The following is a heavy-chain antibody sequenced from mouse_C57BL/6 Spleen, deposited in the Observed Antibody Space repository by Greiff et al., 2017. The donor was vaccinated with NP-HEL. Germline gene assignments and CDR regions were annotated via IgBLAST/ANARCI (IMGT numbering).Heavy chain of an antibody. CDR2: IYPGDGDT. CDR3: ATGYYGARGAMDY. V-gene: IGHV1-82*01. D-gene: IGHD1-1*01. CDR1: GYAFSSSW. Sequence: QVQLQQSGPELVKPGASVKISCKASGYAFSSSWMNWVKQRPGKGLEWIGRIYPGDGDTNYNGKFKGKATLTADKSSSTAYMQLSSLTSEDSAVYFCATGYYGARGAMDYWGQGTSVTVSS. J-gene: IGHJ4*01.